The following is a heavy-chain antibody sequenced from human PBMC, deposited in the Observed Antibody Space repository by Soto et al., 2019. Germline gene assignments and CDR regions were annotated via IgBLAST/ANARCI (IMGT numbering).Heavy chain of an antibody. V-gene: IGHV3-11*01. CDR1: GFTFSDYY. Sequence: QVQLVESGGGLVKPGGSLRLSCAASGFTFSDYYMTWIRQAPGKGLEWVSYISSSSSAIYYADSVKGRFTISRDNAKNSLYLQMNSLRAEDTAVYYCASRPSIAAAGTLGYWGQGTLVTVSS. CDR2: ISSSSSAI. D-gene: IGHD6-13*01. CDR3: ASRPSIAAAGTLGY. J-gene: IGHJ4*02.